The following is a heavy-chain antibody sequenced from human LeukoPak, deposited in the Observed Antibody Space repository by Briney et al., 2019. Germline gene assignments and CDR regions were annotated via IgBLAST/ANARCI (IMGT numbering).Heavy chain of an antibody. D-gene: IGHD3-22*01. Sequence: ASVKVSCKASGYTFTSYYMHWVRQAPGQGLEWMGIINPSGGSTSYAQKFQGRVTMTRDMSTSTVYMELSSLRSEDTAVYYCARDLGGVAGPSSGYNWFDPWGQGTLVTVSS. J-gene: IGHJ5*02. V-gene: IGHV1-46*01. CDR1: GYTFTSYY. CDR2: INPSGGST. CDR3: ARDLGGVAGPSSGYNWFDP.